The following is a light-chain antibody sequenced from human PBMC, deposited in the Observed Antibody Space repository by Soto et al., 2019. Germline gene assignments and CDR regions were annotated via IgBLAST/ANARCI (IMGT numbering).Light chain of an antibody. CDR3: SSYTGSTTLV. Sequence: QSALTQPASVSGSPGQSITISCTGTSSDVGGYNYVSWYQHHPGKAPKLMIYEVSNRPSGVSHRFSGSKSGNTASLTISGLQAEDEADYYCSSYTGSTTLVFGGGTKLTVL. J-gene: IGLJ2*01. CDR1: SSDVGGYNY. V-gene: IGLV2-14*01. CDR2: EVS.